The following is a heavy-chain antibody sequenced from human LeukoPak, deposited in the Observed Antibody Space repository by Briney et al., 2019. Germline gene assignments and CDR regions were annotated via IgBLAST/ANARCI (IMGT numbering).Heavy chain of an antibody. CDR1: GYTFTGYY. Sequence: GAPVKVSCKASGYTFTGYYMHWVRQAPGQGLEWMGWINPNSGGTNYAQKFQGRVTMTRDTSISTAYMELSRLRSDDTAVYYCARAVGDIAAVPTWGQGTLVTVSS. CDR3: ARAVGDIAAVPT. D-gene: IGHD6-13*01. CDR2: INPNSGGT. J-gene: IGHJ5*02. V-gene: IGHV1-2*02.